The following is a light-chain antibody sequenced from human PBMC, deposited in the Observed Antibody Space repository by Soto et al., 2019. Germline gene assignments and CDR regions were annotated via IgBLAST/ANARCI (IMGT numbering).Light chain of an antibody. CDR3: ATWDDSLHGYV. Sequence: QSVLTQPPSVSAAPGQKVTISCSGSSSNIGSNYVSWYQHLPGTAPKLLIYDNNKRPSGIPDRFSGSQSGTSATLGITGLQTGDEADYYCATWDDSLHGYVFGTGTKVTVL. CDR2: DNN. V-gene: IGLV1-51*01. CDR1: SSNIGSNY. J-gene: IGLJ1*01.